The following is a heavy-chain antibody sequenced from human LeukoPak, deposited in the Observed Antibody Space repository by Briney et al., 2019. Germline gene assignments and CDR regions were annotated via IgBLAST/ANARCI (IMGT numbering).Heavy chain of an antibody. CDR3: ASGQRVVPAAIVRPRLEPYYYYYMDV. V-gene: IGHV1-69*13. Sequence: SVKVSCKASGGTFSSYAISWVRQAPGQGLEWMGGIIPIFGTANYAQKFQGRVTITADESTSTAYMELSSLRSEDTAVYYCASGQRVVPAAIVRPRLEPYYYYYMDVWGKGTTVTVSS. D-gene: IGHD2-2*02. J-gene: IGHJ6*03. CDR1: GGTFSSYA. CDR2: IIPIFGTA.